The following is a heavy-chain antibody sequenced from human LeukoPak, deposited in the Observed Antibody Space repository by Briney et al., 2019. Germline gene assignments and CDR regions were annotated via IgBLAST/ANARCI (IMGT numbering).Heavy chain of an antibody. J-gene: IGHJ4*02. D-gene: IGHD5-18*01. Sequence: GGSLRLSCAASRFTFSNAWMNWVRQAPGKGLEWVGRIKSKADGETTDYASPVKGRFTISRDDSKSIAYLQMKSLKTEDTAVYYCTRERVRGYSYGDPGYWGQGTLVTVSS. CDR1: RFTFSNAW. CDR2: IKSKADGETT. CDR3: TRERVRGYSYGDPGY. V-gene: IGHV3-15*01.